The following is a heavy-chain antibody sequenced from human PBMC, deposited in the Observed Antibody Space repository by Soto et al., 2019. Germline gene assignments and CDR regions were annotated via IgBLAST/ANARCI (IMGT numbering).Heavy chain of an antibody. CDR2: IRSKTSSETR. J-gene: IGHJ3*02. D-gene: IGHD1-26*01. CDR3: TTDGFSGIVGI. Sequence: SVGSLRLSCAASGFPFTKAWMTWVRQAPGKGLEWVGRIRSKTSSETREYAAPVKGRFTISRDDSKNMLFLEMSSLKIEDTGVYYCTTDGFSGIVGIWGQGAMVTVSS. V-gene: IGHV3-15*01. CDR1: GFPFTKAW.